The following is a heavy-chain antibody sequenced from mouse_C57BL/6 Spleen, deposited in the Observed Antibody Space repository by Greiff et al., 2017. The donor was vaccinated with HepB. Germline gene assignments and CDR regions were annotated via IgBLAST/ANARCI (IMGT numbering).Heavy chain of an antibody. J-gene: IGHJ2*01. V-gene: IGHV5-6*02. CDR1: GFTFSSYG. D-gene: IGHD1-1*01. CDR3: ARRSTTVVTFDY. CDR2: ISSGGSYT. Sequence: EVKLVESGGDLVKPGGSLKLSCAASGFTFSSYGMSWVRQTPDKRLEWVATISSGGSYTYYPDSVKGRFTISRDNAKNTLYLQMSSLKSEDTAMYYCARRSTTVVTFDYWGQGTTLTVSS.